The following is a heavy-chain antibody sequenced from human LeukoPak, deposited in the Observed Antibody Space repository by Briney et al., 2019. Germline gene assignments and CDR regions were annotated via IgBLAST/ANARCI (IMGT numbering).Heavy chain of an antibody. CDR2: VSSDGIKK. J-gene: IGHJ6*02. CDR1: GFTFSPYA. CDR3: ARDECTSCSYYYYYGMDV. D-gene: IGHD2-2*01. V-gene: IGHV3-30*04. Sequence: PGRSLKLSCAASGFTFSPYAMHWVRQAPGKGLEWVAVVSSDGIKKYYADSVKGRFTISRDNSKNTLSLHVNSLRAEDTAVYYCARDECTSCSYYYYYGMDVWGQGTTVTVSS.